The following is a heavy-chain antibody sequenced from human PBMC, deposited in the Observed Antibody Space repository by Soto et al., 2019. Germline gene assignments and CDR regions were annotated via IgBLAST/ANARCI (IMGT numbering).Heavy chain of an antibody. CDR1: GFTFSSYA. J-gene: IGHJ6*02. V-gene: IGHV3-23*01. CDR2: ISGSGGST. Sequence: EVQLLESGGGLVQPGGSLRLSCAASGFTFSSYAMSWVCQAPGKGLEWVSAISGSGGSTYYAESVKGRFTISRDNSKNTLYLQMNSLRAEDTAVYYCAKLGMVYYYDGMDVWGQGTTVTVSS. CDR3: AKLGMVYYYDGMDV. D-gene: IGHD1-26*01.